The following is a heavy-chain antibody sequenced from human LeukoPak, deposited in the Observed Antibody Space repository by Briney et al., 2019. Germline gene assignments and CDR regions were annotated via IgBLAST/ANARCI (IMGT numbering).Heavy chain of an antibody. CDR3: AREARYGSGWHFDS. Sequence: PGGSLRLSCAASGFTVNSNYMSWVRQAPGKGLERVSVFYSGGTTVYADSVRGRFTISRDSSKNTVYLQMSSLSAEDTAIYYCAREARYGSGWHFDSWGRGTLVTVSS. CDR1: GFTVNSNY. CDR2: FYSGGTT. V-gene: IGHV3-53*05. J-gene: IGHJ4*02. D-gene: IGHD6-19*01.